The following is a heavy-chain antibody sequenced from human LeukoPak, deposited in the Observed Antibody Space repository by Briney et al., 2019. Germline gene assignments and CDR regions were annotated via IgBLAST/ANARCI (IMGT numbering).Heavy chain of an antibody. D-gene: IGHD6-13*01. Sequence: GASVKASCKASGYTFTSFGNSWVRQAPGQGLEWMGWISAYNGNTNYAQKFQGRVTITRDTSASTAYMELSSLRSEDTAVYYCARPAAAGTRAFWFDPWGQGTLVTVSS. CDR2: ISAYNGNT. CDR3: ARPAAAGTRAFWFDP. J-gene: IGHJ5*02. V-gene: IGHV1-18*01. CDR1: GYTFTSFG.